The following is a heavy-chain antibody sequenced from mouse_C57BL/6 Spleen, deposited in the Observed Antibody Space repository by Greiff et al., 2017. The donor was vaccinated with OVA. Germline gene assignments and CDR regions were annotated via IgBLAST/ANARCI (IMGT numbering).Heavy chain of an antibody. Sequence: QVQLQQSGAELVKPGASVKLSCKASGYTFTSYWMQWVKQRPGQGLEWIGEIDPSDSYTNYNQKFKGKATLTVDTSSSTAYMQLSSLTSEDSAVYYCARKGPYDYDGFAYWGQGTLVTVSA. CDR1: GYTFTSYW. V-gene: IGHV1-50*01. D-gene: IGHD2-4*01. CDR2: IDPSDSYT. J-gene: IGHJ3*01. CDR3: ARKGPYDYDGFAY.